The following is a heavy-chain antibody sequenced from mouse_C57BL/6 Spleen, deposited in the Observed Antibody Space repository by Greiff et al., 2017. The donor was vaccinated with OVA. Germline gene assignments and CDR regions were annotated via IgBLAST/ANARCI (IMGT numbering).Heavy chain of an antibody. CDR1: GYSITSGYY. CDR3: AREEYGYDGYYAMDY. J-gene: IGHJ4*01. V-gene: IGHV3-6*01. Sequence: EVQRVESGPGLVKPSQSLSLTCSVTGYSITSGYYWNWIRQFPGNKLEWMGYISYDGSNIYNPSLKNRISITRDTSKNQFFLKLNSVTTEDTATYYCAREEYGYDGYYAMDYWGQGTSVTVSS. D-gene: IGHD2-2*01. CDR2: ISYDGSN.